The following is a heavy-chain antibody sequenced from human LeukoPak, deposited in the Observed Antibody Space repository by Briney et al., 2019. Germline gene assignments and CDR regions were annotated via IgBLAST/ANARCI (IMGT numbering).Heavy chain of an antibody. V-gene: IGHV3-7*01. Sequence: GGSLRLSCAASGFTFSGYWMSWVRHAPGKGLEWVANVKQNGSEKYYMDSVKGRFTISRDNARNSVYLQMNSLRADDTAVYYCVRDANWSSDYWGQGTLVTVSS. D-gene: IGHD1-20*01. CDR2: VKQNGSEK. CDR1: GFTFSGYW. CDR3: VRDANWSSDY. J-gene: IGHJ4*02.